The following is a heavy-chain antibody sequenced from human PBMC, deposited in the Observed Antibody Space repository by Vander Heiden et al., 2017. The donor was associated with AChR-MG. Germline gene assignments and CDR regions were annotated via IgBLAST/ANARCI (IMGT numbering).Heavy chain of an antibody. D-gene: IGHD3-22*01. Sequence: QVQLVQSGAEVKKRGASVKVSCRASGYTFTSYGITLVRQAPGQGLEWMGWISAYNGNTNYAQKLKGRATMTTDTSTSTAYMELRSLRSDDTAVYYCARRTYYYDSSCYYYGLHWFDPWGQGTLVTVSS. J-gene: IGHJ5*02. CDR3: ARRTYYYDSSCYYYGLHWFDP. CDR1: GYTFTSYG. V-gene: IGHV1-18*01. CDR2: ISAYNGNT.